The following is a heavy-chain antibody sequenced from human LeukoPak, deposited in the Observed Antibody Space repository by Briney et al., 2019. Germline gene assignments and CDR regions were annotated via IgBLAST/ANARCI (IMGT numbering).Heavy chain of an antibody. D-gene: IGHD4-17*01. V-gene: IGHV1-69*13. CDR2: IIPIFGTA. CDR3: ARDRNYGDSFDY. J-gene: IGHJ4*02. CDR1: GGTFSSYA. Sequence: SVKVSCKASGGTFSSYAISWVRQAPGQGLEWMGGIIPIFGTANYAQKLQGRVTITADESTSTAYMEPSSLRSEDTAVYYCARDRNYGDSFDYWGQGTLVTVSS.